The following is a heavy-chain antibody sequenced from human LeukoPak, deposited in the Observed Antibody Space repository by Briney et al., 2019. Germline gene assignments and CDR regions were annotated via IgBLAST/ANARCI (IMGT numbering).Heavy chain of an antibody. CDR3: ARTFYGNYASRAFNI. J-gene: IGHJ3*02. V-gene: IGHV4-38-2*01. CDR1: GYSISSGYY. CDR2: IYHSGST. D-gene: IGHD4-11*01. Sequence: SETLSLTCAVSGYSISSGYYWGWIRQPPGKGLEWIGSIYHSGSTYYNPSLKSRVTISVDTSKNQFSLKLSPVTAADTAVYYCARTFYGNYASRAFNIWGQGTMVTVSS.